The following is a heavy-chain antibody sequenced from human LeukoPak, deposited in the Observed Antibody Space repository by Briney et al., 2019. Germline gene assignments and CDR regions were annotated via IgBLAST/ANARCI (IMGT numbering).Heavy chain of an antibody. V-gene: IGHV3-48*01. Sequence: GGSLRLSCAASGFTFSSYSMNWVRQAPGKGLEWVSYISSSSSTIYYADSVKGRFTISRDNSKNTLYLQMNSLRAEDTAVYCCAKDRELAVTRNWFDPWGQGTLVTVSS. J-gene: IGHJ5*02. CDR1: GFTFSSYS. CDR3: AKDRELAVTRNWFDP. D-gene: IGHD6-19*01. CDR2: ISSSSSTI.